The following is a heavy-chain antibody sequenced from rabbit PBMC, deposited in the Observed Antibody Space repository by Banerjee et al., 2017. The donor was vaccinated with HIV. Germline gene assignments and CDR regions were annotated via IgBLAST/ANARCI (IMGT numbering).Heavy chain of an antibody. CDR1: GFSFSSSYY. J-gene: IGHJ4*01. V-gene: IGHV1S40*01. Sequence: QSLEESGGDLVKPGASLTLTCTASGFSFSSSYYMCWVRQAPGKGLEWIACIYAGSSGSTYYASWAKGRFTISKTSSTTVTLQMTSLTAADTATYFCAREGAGINYYTDNLWGQGTLVTVS. CDR2: IYAGSSGST. D-gene: IGHD8-1*01. CDR3: AREGAGINYYTDNL.